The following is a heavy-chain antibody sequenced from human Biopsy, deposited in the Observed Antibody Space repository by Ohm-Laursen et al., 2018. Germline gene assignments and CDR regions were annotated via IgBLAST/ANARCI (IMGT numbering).Heavy chain of an antibody. Sequence: ASVTASCKPFGYSFSSYGTNWARLAPGEGLGWMGRVSGYNGNTNYAQWIQGRVTMTTDTSTNTAYMELRSLRADDTAVYYCARVSLSLYLDFWGQGTRVTVSS. CDR3: ARVSLSLYLDF. J-gene: IGHJ4*02. CDR2: VSGYNGNT. D-gene: IGHD2/OR15-2a*01. CDR1: GYSFSSYG. V-gene: IGHV1-18*01.